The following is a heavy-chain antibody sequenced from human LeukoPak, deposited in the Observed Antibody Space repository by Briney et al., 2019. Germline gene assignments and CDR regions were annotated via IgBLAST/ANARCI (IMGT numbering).Heavy chain of an antibody. CDR1: GFSFKTFT. CDR2: FYYSGST. D-gene: IGHD3-22*01. CDR3: ARLPPYYYDISGYHYDFDY. Sequence: PGGSLRLSCAASGFSFKTFTMNWIRQPPGKGLEWVGSFYYSGSTYYNPSLKSRISISVDTSKNQFSLKLSSVTAADTAVYYCARLPPYYYDISGYHYDFDYWGQGSLVTVSS. V-gene: IGHV4-38-2*01. J-gene: IGHJ4*02.